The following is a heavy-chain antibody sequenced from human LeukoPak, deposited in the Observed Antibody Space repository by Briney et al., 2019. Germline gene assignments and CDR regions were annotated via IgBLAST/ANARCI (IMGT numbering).Heavy chain of an antibody. CDR3: TRDLMDYDVSTGLHHCYMDV. Sequence: ASVKVSCKVSGYTLTELSMHWVRQAPGKGLEWMGGFDPEDGETIYAQKFQGRVTMTEDTSTDTAYMELSSLRVEDTAVYYCTRDLMDYDVSTGLHHCYMDVWGQGTTVTVSS. J-gene: IGHJ6*02. CDR2: FDPEDGET. V-gene: IGHV1-24*01. CDR1: GYTLTELS. D-gene: IGHD3-9*01.